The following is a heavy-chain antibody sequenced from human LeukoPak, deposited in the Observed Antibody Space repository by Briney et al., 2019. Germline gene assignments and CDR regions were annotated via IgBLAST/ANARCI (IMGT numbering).Heavy chain of an antibody. Sequence: SETLSLTCTVSGGSITSSSHYWGWIRQPPGKGLEWIGSIYYSGSTNYNPSLKSRVAISVDTSKNQFSLKVSSVTAADTAVYYCARATWFDLWGRGTLVTVSS. CDR3: ARATWFDL. D-gene: IGHD3-16*01. CDR2: IYYSGST. CDR1: GGSITSSSHY. J-gene: IGHJ2*01. V-gene: IGHV4-39*07.